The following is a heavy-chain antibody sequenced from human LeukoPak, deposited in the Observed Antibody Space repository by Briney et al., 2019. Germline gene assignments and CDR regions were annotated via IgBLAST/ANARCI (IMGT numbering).Heavy chain of an antibody. CDR2: IYYRGST. D-gene: IGHD4-23*01. CDR1: GGSISSHY. V-gene: IGHV4-59*11. Sequence: SETLSLTCTVSGGSISSHYWSWIRQPPGKGLEWIGYIYYRGSTNYNPSLKSRVTISVDTSKNQFSLKLSSATAADTAVYYCARGGNSEYYYFDYWGQGTLVTVSS. J-gene: IGHJ4*02. CDR3: ARGGNSEYYYFDY.